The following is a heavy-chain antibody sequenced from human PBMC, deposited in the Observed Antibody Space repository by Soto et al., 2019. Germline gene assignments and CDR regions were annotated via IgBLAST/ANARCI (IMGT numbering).Heavy chain of an antibody. CDR3: ARDWGIQHYYYYGMDV. CDR1: GGTFSSYA. J-gene: IGHJ6*02. D-gene: IGHD5-18*01. Sequence: SVKVSCKASGGTFSSYAISWVRQAPGQGLEWMGGIIPIFGTANYAQKFQGRVTITADESTSTAYMELSSLRSEDTALYYCARDWGIQHYYYYGMDVWGQGTTVTVSS. CDR2: IIPIFGTA. V-gene: IGHV1-69*13.